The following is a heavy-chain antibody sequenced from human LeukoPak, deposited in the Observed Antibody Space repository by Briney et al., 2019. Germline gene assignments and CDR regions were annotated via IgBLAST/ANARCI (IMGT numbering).Heavy chain of an antibody. CDR3: ARVIAAAAHFDY. Sequence: ASVKVSCKASGYTFTGYYMHWVRQAPGQGLEWMGWINPNSGGTNYAQKFQGRVTMTRDTSIGTAYMELSRLRSDDTAVYYCARVIAAAAHFDYWGQGTLVTVSS. J-gene: IGHJ4*02. V-gene: IGHV1-2*02. CDR1: GYTFTGYY. D-gene: IGHD6-13*01. CDR2: INPNSGGT.